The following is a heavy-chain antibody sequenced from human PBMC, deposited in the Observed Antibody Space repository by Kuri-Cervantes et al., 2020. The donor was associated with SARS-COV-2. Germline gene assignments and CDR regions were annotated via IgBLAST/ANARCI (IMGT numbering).Heavy chain of an antibody. D-gene: IGHD2-21*02. CDR3: ARGGSGGYFAPYHFDY. Sequence: SETLSLTCAVSRGSVTSGGYYWSWIRQHPVRGLEWLGSIHNSGSPNYNPSLKSRVTISVHTSDNRVSLKLTSVTAADTAVYYCARGGSGGYFAPYHFDYWGQGTLVTVSS. J-gene: IGHJ4*02. CDR1: RGSVTSGGYY. V-gene: IGHV4-31*11. CDR2: IHNSGSP.